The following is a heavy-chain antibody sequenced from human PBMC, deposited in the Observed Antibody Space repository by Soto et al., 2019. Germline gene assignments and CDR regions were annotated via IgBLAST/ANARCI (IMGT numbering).Heavy chain of an antibody. CDR1: GFTFSSYA. V-gene: IGHV3-30-3*01. J-gene: IGHJ4*02. CDR3: ARTLYGGAFDY. CDR2: ISYDGSNK. Sequence: QVQLVESGGGVVQPGRSLRLSCAASGFTFSSYAMHWVRQAPGKGLEWVAVISYDGSNKYYADSVKGRFTISRDNSKNMLYLQMNSLRAEDTAVYYCARTLYGGAFDYWGQGTLVTVSS. D-gene: IGHD4-17*01.